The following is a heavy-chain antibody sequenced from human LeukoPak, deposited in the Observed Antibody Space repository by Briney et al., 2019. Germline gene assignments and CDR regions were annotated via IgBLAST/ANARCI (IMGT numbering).Heavy chain of an antibody. Sequence: GGSLRLSCAASGFTFSIYGMGWVRQAPGKGLEWVSSISDNGGNTYYADSVKGRFTISRDNSKNTLYLQMNSLRAEDTAVYYCAWGMATIYFDYWGQGTLVTVSS. CDR1: GFTFSIYG. D-gene: IGHD5-24*01. V-gene: IGHV3-23*01. CDR3: AWGMATIYFDY. CDR2: ISDNGGNT. J-gene: IGHJ4*02.